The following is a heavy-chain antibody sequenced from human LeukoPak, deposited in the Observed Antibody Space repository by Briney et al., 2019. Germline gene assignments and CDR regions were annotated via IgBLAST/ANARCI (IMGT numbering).Heavy chain of an antibody. CDR1: GYSINSGYY. CDR2: IYHSGST. D-gene: IGHD1-26*01. CDR3: ATWDSGRYSQIDN. V-gene: IGHV4-38-2*02. J-gene: IGHJ4*02. Sequence: SETLSLTCTVSGYSINSGYYWGWIRQPPGKGLEWIGSIYHSGSTYFNPSLKSRVTISVDTSKNQFSLKLRSVTAADTAVYYCATWDSGRYSQIDNWGQGTLVTVSS.